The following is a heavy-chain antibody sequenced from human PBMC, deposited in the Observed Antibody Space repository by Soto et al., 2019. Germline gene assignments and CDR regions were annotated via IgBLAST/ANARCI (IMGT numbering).Heavy chain of an antibody. CDR1: VLPVAGSY. D-gene: IGHD3-10*01. V-gene: IGHV3-53*01. CDR2: IYNDGTT. CDR3: VRPLPSGQTHARDV. J-gene: IGHJ6*02. Sequence: PWRSLRLSCVSSVLPVAGSYMAWVRQSPGKGLEWASVIYNDGTTYYSQSVEGRFTISRYTSKNTLYLQMDRLRDEDTAVYYCVRPLPSGQTHARDVWGQGTTVTVSS.